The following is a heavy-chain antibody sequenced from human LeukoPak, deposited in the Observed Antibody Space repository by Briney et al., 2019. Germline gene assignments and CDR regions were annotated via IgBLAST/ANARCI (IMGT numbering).Heavy chain of an antibody. Sequence: GASVKVSCKVSGYTLTELSMHWVRQAPGKGLEWMGGFDPEDGETIYAQKFQGRVTMTRDTSTSTVYMELSSLRSEDTAVYYCARGSTVNGNWFDPWGQGTLVTVSS. CDR1: GYTLTELS. D-gene: IGHD4-17*01. CDR2: FDPEDGET. J-gene: IGHJ5*02. CDR3: ARGSTVNGNWFDP. V-gene: IGHV1-24*01.